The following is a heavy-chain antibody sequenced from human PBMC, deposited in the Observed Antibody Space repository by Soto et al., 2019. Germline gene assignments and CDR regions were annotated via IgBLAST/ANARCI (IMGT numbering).Heavy chain of an antibody. J-gene: IGHJ4*02. D-gene: IGHD3-22*01. CDR3: ARAADSSGYYYKTKTYFDY. CDR1: GFTFSSYA. CDR2: ISYDGSNK. Sequence: QVQLVESGGGVVQPGGSLRLSCAASGFTFSSYAMHWVRQAPGKGLEWVAVISYDGSNKYYADSVKGRFTISRDNSKNTLYLQMNSLRAEDTAVYYCARAADSSGYYYKTKTYFDYWGQGTLVTVSS. V-gene: IGHV3-30-3*01.